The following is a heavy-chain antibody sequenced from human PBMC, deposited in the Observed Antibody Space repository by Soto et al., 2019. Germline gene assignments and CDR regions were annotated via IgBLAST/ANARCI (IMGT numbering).Heavy chain of an antibody. Sequence: PSETLSLTCTVSGGSISSSIYYWVWIRQPPGKVLDWIGSIYYSGSTYYNPSLKSRVTISVDTSKNQFSLKLSSVTAADTAVYYCARQDTVVVPAAAYYYYYGMDVWGQGTTVTVSS. D-gene: IGHD2-2*01. V-gene: IGHV4-39*01. CDR3: ARQDTVVVPAAAYYYYYGMDV. CDR2: IYYSGST. J-gene: IGHJ6*02. CDR1: GGSISSSIYY.